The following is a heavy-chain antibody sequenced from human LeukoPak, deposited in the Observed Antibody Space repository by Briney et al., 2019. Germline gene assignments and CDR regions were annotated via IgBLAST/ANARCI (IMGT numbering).Heavy chain of an antibody. CDR3: ATAGADSKSCTGASCYMWSMDV. D-gene: IGHD2-2*02. Sequence: LPGGSLRLSCAASDFTFSSYWMTWVRQAPGKGLEWVANIKQDGSEKFYLDSVKGRFTISRDNAKSSLFLQMNSPRVEDTAVYYCATAGADSKSCTGASCYMWSMDVWGKGTTVTVSS. V-gene: IGHV3-7*01. CDR1: DFTFSSYW. J-gene: IGHJ6*03. CDR2: IKQDGSEK.